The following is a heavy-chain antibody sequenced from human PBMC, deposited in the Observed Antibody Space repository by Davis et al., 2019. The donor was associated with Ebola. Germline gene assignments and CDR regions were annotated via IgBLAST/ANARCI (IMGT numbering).Heavy chain of an antibody. V-gene: IGHV1-69*02. Sequence: AASVKVSCKASGGTFSSYTISWVRQAPGQGLEWMGRIIPILGIANYAQKFQGRVTITADKSTSTAYMELSSLRSEDTAVYYCARGYYDFWSGYYPRYYYYGMDVWGQGTTVTVSS. CDR3: ARGYYDFWSGYYPRYYYYGMDV. CDR2: IIPILGIA. D-gene: IGHD3-3*01. CDR1: GGTFSSYT. J-gene: IGHJ6*02.